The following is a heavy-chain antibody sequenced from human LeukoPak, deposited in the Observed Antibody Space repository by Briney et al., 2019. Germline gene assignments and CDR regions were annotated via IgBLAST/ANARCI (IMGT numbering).Heavy chain of an antibody. V-gene: IGHV3-49*04. CDR3: TRDRTGYSYGYGSTSAFDY. CDR2: IRSKAYGGTT. CDR1: GFTFSNYA. D-gene: IGHD5-18*01. Sequence: GGSLRLSCAASGFTFSNYAMSWVRQAPGKGLEWVGFIRSKAYGGTTEYAASVKGRFTISRDDSKSIAYLQMNSLKTEDTAVYYCTRDRTGYSYGYGSTSAFDYWGQGTLVTVSS. J-gene: IGHJ4*02.